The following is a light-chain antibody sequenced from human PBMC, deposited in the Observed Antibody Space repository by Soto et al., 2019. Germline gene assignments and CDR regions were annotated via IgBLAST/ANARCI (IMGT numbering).Light chain of an antibody. CDR2: DAS. Sequence: DIQMTQSPSSLSASVGDRVTITCRASQGISNYLAWFQQKPGKAPKSLIYDASSLRSGVPSKFSGSGFGTDFTLPISSLQPEDFATYYCQQYNTYPITFGQGTRLEIK. V-gene: IGKV1-16*02. CDR1: QGISNY. CDR3: QQYNTYPIT. J-gene: IGKJ5*01.